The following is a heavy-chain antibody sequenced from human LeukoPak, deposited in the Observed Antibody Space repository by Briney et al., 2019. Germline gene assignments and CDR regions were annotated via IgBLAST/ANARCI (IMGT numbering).Heavy chain of an antibody. D-gene: IGHD1-26*01. V-gene: IGHV4-4*09. CDR1: GGSISSYY. CDR2: IYTSGST. Sequence: SETLSLTCTVSGGSISSYYWSWIRQPPGKGLEWIGYIYTSGSTNYNPSLKSRVTISVDTSKNQFSLKLSSVTAADTAVYYCARHRKGSYYPVDYWGEGTLVTVSS. CDR3: ARHRKGSYYPVDY. J-gene: IGHJ4*02.